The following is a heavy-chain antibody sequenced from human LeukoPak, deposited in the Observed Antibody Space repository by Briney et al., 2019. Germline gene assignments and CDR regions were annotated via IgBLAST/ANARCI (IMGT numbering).Heavy chain of an antibody. CDR2: ISSSSSYI. CDR1: GFTFSSYS. V-gene: IGHV3-21*01. J-gene: IGHJ4*02. Sequence: GGSLRLPCAASGFTFSSYSMNWVRQAPGKGLEWLSSISSSSSYIYYADSVKGRFTISRDNAKNSLYLQMNSLRAEDTAVYYCARVAVADFDYWGQGTLVTVSS. D-gene: IGHD6-19*01. CDR3: ARVAVADFDY.